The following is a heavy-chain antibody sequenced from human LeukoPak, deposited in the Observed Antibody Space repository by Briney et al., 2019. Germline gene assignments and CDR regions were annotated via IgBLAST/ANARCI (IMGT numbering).Heavy chain of an antibody. CDR1: GGSISSYY. CDR3: ARGQIGYSDAFDI. D-gene: IGHD1-1*01. J-gene: IGHJ3*02. CDR2: IYYSGST. V-gene: IGHV4-59*12. Sequence: SETLSLTCTVSGGSISSYYWSWIRQPPGKGLEWIGYIYYSGSTNYNPSLKSRVTISVDTSKNQFSLKLSSVTAAGTAVYYCARGQIGYSDAFDIWGQGTMVTVSS.